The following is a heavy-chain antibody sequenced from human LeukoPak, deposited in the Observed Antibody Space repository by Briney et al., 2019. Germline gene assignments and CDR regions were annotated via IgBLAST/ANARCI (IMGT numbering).Heavy chain of an antibody. V-gene: IGHV3-30-3*01. CDR3: ASDLYWFDY. J-gene: IGHJ4*02. CDR2: ISYDGSNK. CDR1: GFTFSSYA. D-gene: IGHD2-8*02. Sequence: PGGSLRLSCAASGFTFSSYAMHWVRQAPGKGLEWAAVISYDGSNKYYADSVKGRFTISRDNAKNSLYLQMNSLRAEDTAVYYCASDLYWFDYWGQGTLVTVSS.